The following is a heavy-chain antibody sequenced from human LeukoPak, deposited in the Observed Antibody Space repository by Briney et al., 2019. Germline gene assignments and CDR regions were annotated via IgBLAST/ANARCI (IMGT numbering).Heavy chain of an antibody. V-gene: IGHV3-11*04. Sequence: GGSLRLSCAASGFTFSDYYMSWIRQAPGKGLEWVSYISSSGSTIYYADSVKGRFTVSRDNAKNSLYLQMNSLRAEDTAVYYCARRIAVARAFDIWGQGTMVTVSS. CDR3: ARRIAVARAFDI. J-gene: IGHJ3*02. CDR2: ISSSGSTI. D-gene: IGHD6-19*01. CDR1: GFTFSDYY.